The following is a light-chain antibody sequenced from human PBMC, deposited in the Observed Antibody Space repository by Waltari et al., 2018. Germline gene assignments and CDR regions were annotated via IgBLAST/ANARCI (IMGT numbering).Light chain of an antibody. V-gene: IGLV2-23*01. Sequence: QSALTQPASVSGSPGQSITISCTGTSSDVGSSNLVSWYQQNPGKAPKLMIYEGSKRPSGVSNRFSGSKSGNTASLTISGLQAEDEADYYCCSYAGSSTLMVFGGGTKLTVL. CDR2: EGS. J-gene: IGLJ2*01. CDR1: SSDVGSSNL. CDR3: CSYAGSSTLMV.